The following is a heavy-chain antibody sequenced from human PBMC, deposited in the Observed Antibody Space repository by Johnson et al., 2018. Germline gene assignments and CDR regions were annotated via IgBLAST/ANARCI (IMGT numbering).Heavy chain of an antibody. CDR3: AKYCGDYDIVTDSHYYYYGMDV. J-gene: IGHJ6*02. CDR1: GFTFDDYA. Sequence: VQLVQSGGGLVQPGRSLRLSCAASGFTFDDYAMHWVRQAPGKGLEWVSGLYWDSGGLGYADSVKGRFPISSDNAKNSLYLQMQRLRPEDTALYYCAKYCGDYDIVTDSHYYYYGMDVWGQGTTVIVSS. D-gene: IGHD3-9*01. CDR2: LYWDSGGL. V-gene: IGHV3-9*01.